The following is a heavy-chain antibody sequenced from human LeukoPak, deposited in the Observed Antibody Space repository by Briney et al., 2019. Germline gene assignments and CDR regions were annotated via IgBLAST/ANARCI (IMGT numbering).Heavy chain of an antibody. CDR2: ISSSDNTI. D-gene: IGHD5-18*01. CDR3: ARVHRGYSYGRLDY. V-gene: IGHV3-48*02. CDR1: GFAFSDYS. Sequence: GSLRLSCAASGFAFSDYSMNWVRQAPGKGLEWVSYISSSDNTIHYADSVKGRFTISRDNAKNSLYLEMNSLRDEDTAVYYCARVHRGYSYGRLDYWGQGTLVTVSS. J-gene: IGHJ4*02.